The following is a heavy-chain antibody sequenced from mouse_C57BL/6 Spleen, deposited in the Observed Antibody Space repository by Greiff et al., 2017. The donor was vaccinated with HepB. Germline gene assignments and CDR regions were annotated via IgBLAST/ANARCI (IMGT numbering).Heavy chain of an antibody. J-gene: IGHJ4*01. CDR1: GYTFTSYG. CDR3: ARGYEENYYAMDY. Sequence: VKLVESGAELARPGASVKLSCKASGYTFTSYGISWVKQRTGQGLEWIGEIYPRSGNTYYNEKFKGKATLTADKSSSTAYMELRSLTSEDSAVYFCARGYEENYYAMDYWGQGTSVTVSS. V-gene: IGHV1-81*01. CDR2: IYPRSGNT. D-gene: IGHD2-2*01.